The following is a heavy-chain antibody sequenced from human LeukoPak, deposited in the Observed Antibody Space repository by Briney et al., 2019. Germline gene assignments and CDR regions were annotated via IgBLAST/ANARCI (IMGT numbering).Heavy chain of an antibody. CDR2: VTARAGNT. V-gene: IGHV3-23*01. J-gene: IGHJ6*02. CDR1: GFTFSSYA. D-gene: IGHD3-10*01. CDR3: AQGDYYGSGSTFKNGMDV. Sequence: GGSLRLSCAASGFTFSSYAMSCVRQAPGEGREGVSAVTARAGNTYYADSVKGRFTISRDNSTNTLYLQVNSLRAEETAVYYCAQGDYYGSGSTFKNGMDVWGQGNTVTVSS.